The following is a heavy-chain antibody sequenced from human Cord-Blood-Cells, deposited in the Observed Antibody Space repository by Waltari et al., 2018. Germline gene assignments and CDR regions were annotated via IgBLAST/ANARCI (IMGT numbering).Heavy chain of an antibody. Sequence: QVQLVQSGAEVKKPGSSVKVSCKASGGPFSSYAISWVRQAPGQGLEWMGGIIPILGIANYAQKFQGRVTITADESTSTAYMELSSLRSEDTAVYYCARDRELENSDAFDIWGQGTMVTVSS. CDR1: GGPFSSYA. CDR2: IIPILGIA. CDR3: ARDRELENSDAFDI. D-gene: IGHD1-1*01. J-gene: IGHJ3*02. V-gene: IGHV1-69*04.